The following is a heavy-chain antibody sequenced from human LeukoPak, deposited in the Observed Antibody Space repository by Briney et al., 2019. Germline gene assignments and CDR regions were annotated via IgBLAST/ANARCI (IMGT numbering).Heavy chain of an antibody. Sequence: GGSLRLSCAASGFTFSSYAMSWVRQAPGKGLEWVSAISGSGGSTYYADSVKGRFTISRDNSKNTLYLQMNSLRAEDTAVYYCAKDARVYSSGESNWFDPWGQGTLVTVSS. D-gene: IGHD6-19*01. CDR3: AKDARVYSSGESNWFDP. V-gene: IGHV3-23*01. CDR1: GFTFSSYA. CDR2: ISGSGGST. J-gene: IGHJ5*02.